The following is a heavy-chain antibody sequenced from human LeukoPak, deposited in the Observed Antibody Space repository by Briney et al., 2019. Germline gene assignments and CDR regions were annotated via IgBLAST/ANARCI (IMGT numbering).Heavy chain of an antibody. CDR3: AKDLPRPFISPRYYVYF. CDR2: ISGSGGST. CDR1: GFTFSSYA. V-gene: IGHV3-23*01. Sequence: GGSLRLYCAASGFTFSSYAMSWVRQAPGKGLEWDSAISGSGGSTYYAVSVKGRSTISGANSKNSLYLQLDSLKAEDTAVYYCAKDLPRPFISPRYYVYFWGQVTPVTAAS. D-gene: IGHD2/OR15-2a*01. J-gene: IGHJ4*02.